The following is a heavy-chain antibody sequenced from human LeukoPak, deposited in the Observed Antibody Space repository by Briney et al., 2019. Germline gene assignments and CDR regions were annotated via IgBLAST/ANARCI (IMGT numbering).Heavy chain of an antibody. V-gene: IGHV3-74*01. CDR2: INSDGTTT. CDR3: ASFSGTPYGPP. J-gene: IGHJ5*02. CDR1: GFTFSTYW. D-gene: IGHD3-10*01. Sequence: GGSLRLSCAASGFTFSTYWMHWVRQAPGKGLVWVSRINSDGTTTNYADSVKGRFTISRDNAKNTLYLQMNSLRAEDTAVYYCASFSGTPYGPPWGKGPFVTVPS.